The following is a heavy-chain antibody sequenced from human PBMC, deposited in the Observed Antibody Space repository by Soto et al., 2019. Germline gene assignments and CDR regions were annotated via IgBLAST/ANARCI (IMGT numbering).Heavy chain of an antibody. J-gene: IGHJ4*01. CDR1: GGSMSEYF. V-gene: IGHV4-59*01. CDR3: ARDGYDGSGSPYPAY. D-gene: IGHD3-10*01. Sequence: PSETLSLTCSVSGGSMSEYFWSWIRQSPGKGLEWIGYIYYLGSTDYNPSLKSRVTISVDTSKRQFSLRLTSVTAADTAVYYCARDGYDGSGSPYPAYWGPGTKVRVSS. CDR2: IYYLGST.